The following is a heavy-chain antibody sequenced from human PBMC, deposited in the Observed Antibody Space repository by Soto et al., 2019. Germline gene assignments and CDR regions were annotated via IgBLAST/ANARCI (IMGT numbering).Heavy chain of an antibody. D-gene: IGHD3-16*01. J-gene: IGHJ4*01. Sequence: GGSLRLSCAVSGFSVSSTQMNWVRRAPGKGLEGVAILFSGGGTYNEGSVRGRITVSRDDSKNTLYLQMDSLRVEDTAVYYCATKAYGDWGHGTPVTVGS. CDR1: GFSVSSTQ. V-gene: IGHV3-53*01. CDR3: ATKAYGD. CDR2: LFSGGGT.